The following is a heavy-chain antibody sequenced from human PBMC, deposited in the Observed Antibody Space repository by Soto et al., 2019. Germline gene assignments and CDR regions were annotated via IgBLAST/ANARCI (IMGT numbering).Heavy chain of an antibody. CDR2: IWYDGSNK. CDR3: ATFLVAGAAGKYMHV. D-gene: IGHD6-19*01. CDR1: GFTFSSYG. J-gene: IGHJ6*03. Sequence: GGSLRLSCAAPGFTFSSYGMHWVRQAPGKGLEWVAVIWYDGSNKYYADSVKGRFTISRDNSKNTLYLQMNSLRAEDTAVYYCATFLVAGAAGKYMHVWGKGTTVTGSS. V-gene: IGHV3-33*01.